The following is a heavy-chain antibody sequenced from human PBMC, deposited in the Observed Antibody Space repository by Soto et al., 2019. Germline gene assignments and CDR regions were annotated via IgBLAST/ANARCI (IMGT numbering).Heavy chain of an antibody. V-gene: IGHV3-23*01. CDR2: ISGSGRTT. CDR3: AKFRGPSYSYYSMDV. J-gene: IGHJ6*03. CDR1: GFTFGSYA. Sequence: EVQLLESGGGLVQPGGSLRLSCAASGFTFGSYAMNWLRQAPGRGLECVSFISGSGRTTYYADSVKGRFTVSRDNSKNTLYLQMNSLRAEDTALYYCAKFRGPSYSYYSMDVWGKGTTDTVSS. D-gene: IGHD3-16*01.